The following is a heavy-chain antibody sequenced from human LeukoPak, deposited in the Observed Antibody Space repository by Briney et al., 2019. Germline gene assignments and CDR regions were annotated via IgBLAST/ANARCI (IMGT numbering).Heavy chain of an antibody. CDR1: GGSISSSDYY. J-gene: IGHJ6*02. D-gene: IGHD3-3*01. Sequence: SETLSLTCTVSGGSISSSDYYWGWIRQPPGKGLEWIGSIYYGGSTYYNPSLKSRVTISVDTSKNQFSLKLSSVTAADTAVYYCARNRMIRFLEWLDYYYYGMDVWGQGTTVTVSS. V-gene: IGHV4-39*07. CDR3: ARNRMIRFLEWLDYYYYGMDV. CDR2: IYYGGST.